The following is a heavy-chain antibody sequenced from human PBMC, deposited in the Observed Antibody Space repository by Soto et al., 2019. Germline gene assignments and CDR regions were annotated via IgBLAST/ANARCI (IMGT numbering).Heavy chain of an antibody. J-gene: IGHJ4*02. CDR3: ARRVIAAAGIEY. D-gene: IGHD6-13*01. CDR2: IDPSDSYT. CDR1: GYSFTSYW. Sequence: EVQLVQSGAEVQKPGESLRISCKGSGYSFTSYWSSWVRQMPGKVLEWMGRIDPSDSYTNYSPSFQGHVTISADKSISTAYLQWSSLKSSDTARYYCARRVIAAAGIEYWGQGTLVTVSS. V-gene: IGHV5-10-1*03.